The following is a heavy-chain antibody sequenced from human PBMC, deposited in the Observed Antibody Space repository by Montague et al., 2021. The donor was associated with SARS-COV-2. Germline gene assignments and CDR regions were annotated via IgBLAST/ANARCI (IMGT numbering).Heavy chain of an antibody. D-gene: IGHD3-22*01. CDR3: ARDTRITMLVVVNRYGMDV. CDR2: IYYRGST. V-gene: IGHV4-39*07. CDR1: GGAISSSSYY. J-gene: IGHJ6*02. Sequence: SEILSLTCTVSGGAISSSSYYWGWIRQPPGKGLEWIGSIYYRGSTYYXXXLKSRVTISVGTSKNQFSLKLSSVTAADTAVYYCARDTRITMLVVVNRYGMDVWGQGTTVTVSS.